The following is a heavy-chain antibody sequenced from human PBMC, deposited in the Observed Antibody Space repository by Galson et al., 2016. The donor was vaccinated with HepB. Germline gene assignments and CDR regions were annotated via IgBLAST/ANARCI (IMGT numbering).Heavy chain of an antibody. CDR1: GFRVSGNY. D-gene: IGHD4-17*01. CDR2: IYSGGRT. CDR3: AKAYGVDSYHFND. J-gene: IGHJ4*02. Sequence: SLRLSCAASGFRVSGNYMNWVRQAPGKGLGWVSIIYSGGRTYYADSVKGRFTISRDNSKNTVYLQMDRLRAEDTAVYYCAKAYGVDSYHFNDWGQGILVTVSS. V-gene: IGHV3-53*01.